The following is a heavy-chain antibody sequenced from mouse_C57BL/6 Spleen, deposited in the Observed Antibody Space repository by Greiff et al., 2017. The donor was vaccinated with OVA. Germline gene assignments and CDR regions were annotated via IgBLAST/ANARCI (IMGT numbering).Heavy chain of an antibody. Sequence: VQLKQSGPGLVAPSQSLSITCTVSGFSLTSYAISWVRQPPGKGLEWLGVIWTGGGTNYNSALKSRLSISKDNSKSQVFLKMNSLQTDDTARYYCARNEDYGSSWGWYFDVWGTGTTVTVSS. CDR3: ARNEDYGSSWGWYFDV. CDR2: IWTGGGT. V-gene: IGHV2-9-1*01. CDR1: GFSLTSYA. D-gene: IGHD1-1*01. J-gene: IGHJ1*03.